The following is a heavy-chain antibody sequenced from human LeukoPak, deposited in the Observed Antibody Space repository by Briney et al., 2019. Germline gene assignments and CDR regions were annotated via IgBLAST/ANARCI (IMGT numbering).Heavy chain of an antibody. J-gene: IGHJ6*02. CDR2: IYPGDSDT. CDR1: GYSFTSYW. Sequence: GESLKISCKGSGYSFTSYWIGWVRQMPGKGLEWMGIIYPGDSDTRYSPSFQGQVTISADKSISTAYLQWSSLKASDTAMSYCASTGPFEYSSSSGHYYGMDVWGQGTTVTVSS. D-gene: IGHD6-6*01. V-gene: IGHV5-51*01. CDR3: ASTGPFEYSSSSGHYYGMDV.